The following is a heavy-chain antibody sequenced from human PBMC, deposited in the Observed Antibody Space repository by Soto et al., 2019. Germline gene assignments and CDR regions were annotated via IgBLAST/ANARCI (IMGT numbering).Heavy chain of an antibody. Sequence: GGSLRLSCAASGFTFSSYSMNWVRQAPGKGLEWVSSISSSSSYIYYADSVKGRFTISRDNAKNSLYLQMNSLRAEDTAVYYCARXGPLGAPTPNXWGQGTLVTXSS. V-gene: IGHV3-21*01. CDR1: GFTFSSYS. D-gene: IGHD7-27*01. J-gene: IGHJ4*02. CDR3: ARXGPLGAPTPNX. CDR2: ISSSSSYI.